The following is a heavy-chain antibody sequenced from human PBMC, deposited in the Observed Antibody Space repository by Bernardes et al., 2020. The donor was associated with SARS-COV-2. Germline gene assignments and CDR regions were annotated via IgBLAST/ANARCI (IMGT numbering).Heavy chain of an antibody. D-gene: IGHD4-17*01. Sequence: GYLSLSCAASGFTFSSYAMSWVRPAPGKGLEWVSAISGSGGSTYYADSVKGRFTISRDNSKNTLYLQMNSLRAEDTAVYYCAKDSADYGDYGDYWGQGTLVTVSS. CDR2: ISGSGGST. V-gene: IGHV3-23*01. J-gene: IGHJ4*02. CDR1: GFTFSSYA. CDR3: AKDSADYGDYGDY.